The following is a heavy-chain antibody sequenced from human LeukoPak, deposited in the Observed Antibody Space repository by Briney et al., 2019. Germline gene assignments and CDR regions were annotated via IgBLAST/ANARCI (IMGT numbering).Heavy chain of an antibody. Sequence: GGSLRLSCAASGFTFNTYTMNWVRQAPGKGLEWVSYISGSSGIIDYADSVRGRFTISRDNAKNSLYLQMNSLRAEDTAVYYCAKDLGDYYFDYWGQGTLVTVSS. CDR3: AKDLGDYYFDY. V-gene: IGHV3-48*01. D-gene: IGHD7-27*01. CDR2: ISGSSGII. J-gene: IGHJ4*02. CDR1: GFTFNTYT.